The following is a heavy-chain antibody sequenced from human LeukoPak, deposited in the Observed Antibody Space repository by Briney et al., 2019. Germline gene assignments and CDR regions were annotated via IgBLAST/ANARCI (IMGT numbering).Heavy chain of an antibody. J-gene: IGHJ4*02. CDR1: GLTFSSYA. Sequence: GGSLRLSCAASGLTFSSYAMHWVRQAPGKGLEWVAVISYDGSNKYYADSVKGRFTISRDNSKNTLYLQMNSLRAEDTAVYYCARDRVGATDYFDYWGQGTLVTVSS. CDR3: ARDRVGATDYFDY. D-gene: IGHD1-26*01. CDR2: ISYDGSNK. V-gene: IGHV3-30-3*01.